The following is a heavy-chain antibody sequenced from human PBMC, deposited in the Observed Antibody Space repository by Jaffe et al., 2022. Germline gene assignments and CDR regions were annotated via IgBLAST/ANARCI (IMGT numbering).Heavy chain of an antibody. V-gene: IGHV3-48*01. CDR3: ARDTVNIVAGDYFDY. J-gene: IGHJ4*02. CDR1: GFTFSSYS. CDR2: ISSSSSTI. Sequence: EVQLVESGGGLVQPGGSLRLSCAASGFTFSSYSMNWVRQAPGKGLEWVSYISSSSSTIYYADSVKGRFTISRDNAKNSLYLQMNSLRAEDTAVYYCARDTVNIVAGDYFDYWGQGTLVTVSS. D-gene: IGHD5-12*01.